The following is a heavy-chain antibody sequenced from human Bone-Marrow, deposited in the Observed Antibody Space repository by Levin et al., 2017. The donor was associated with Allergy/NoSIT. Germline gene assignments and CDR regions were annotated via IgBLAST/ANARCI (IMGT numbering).Heavy chain of an antibody. CDR3: AKEFSGWMSYYYGMDV. CDR2: ISGSGGST. J-gene: IGHJ6*02. D-gene: IGHD6-19*01. CDR1: GFTFSSYA. Sequence: PGGSLRLSCAASGFTFSSYAMSWVRQAPGKGLEWVSAISGSGGSTYYADSVKGRFTISRDNSKNTLYLQMNSLRAEDTAVYYCAKEFSGWMSYYYGMDVWGQGTTVTVSS. V-gene: IGHV3-23*01.